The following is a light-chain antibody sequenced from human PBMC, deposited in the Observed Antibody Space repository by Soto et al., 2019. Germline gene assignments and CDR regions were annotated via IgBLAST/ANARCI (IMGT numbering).Light chain of an antibody. CDR3: QQRYTTPLT. J-gene: IGKJ5*01. CDR1: QTISDW. V-gene: IGKV1-5*03. Sequence: IQMTQSPSTLSASVGDRVTITCRASQTISDWMAWYQQKPGKAPKPLIYKTSMLETGVPSRFSGSRSGPDFTITISSLQPEDCATDDGQQRYTTPLTFGQGTRLEIK. CDR2: KTS.